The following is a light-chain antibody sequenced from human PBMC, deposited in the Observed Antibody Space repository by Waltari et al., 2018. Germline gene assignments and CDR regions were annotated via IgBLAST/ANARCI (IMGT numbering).Light chain of an antibody. CDR3: QQYNNWPGT. CDR2: HTS. V-gene: IGKV3-15*01. J-gene: IGKJ3*01. Sequence: EIVMTQSPATLSVSPGERATLSCRASQPVATNLAWYQQKPGQAPRLLIYHTSKSATCIPVKFSGSGSGTEFTLTISSLQSDDFALYGCQQYNNWPGTFGPGTKVDF. CDR1: QPVATN.